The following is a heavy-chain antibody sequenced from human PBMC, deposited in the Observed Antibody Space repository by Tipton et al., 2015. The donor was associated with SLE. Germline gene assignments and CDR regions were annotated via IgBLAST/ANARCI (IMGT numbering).Heavy chain of an antibody. J-gene: IGHJ6*02. V-gene: IGHV4-59*08. D-gene: IGHD2-2*01. CDR2: IYYGGST. CDR1: GGSISSYY. Sequence: TLSLTCTVSGGSISSYYWSWIRQPPGKGLEWIGNIYYGGSTNYNPPLKSRVTISVDTSKKQFSLNLSSVTAADTAVYYCARLVVVPAAMTYGMDVWGQGTTVTVSS. CDR3: ARLVVVPAAMTYGMDV.